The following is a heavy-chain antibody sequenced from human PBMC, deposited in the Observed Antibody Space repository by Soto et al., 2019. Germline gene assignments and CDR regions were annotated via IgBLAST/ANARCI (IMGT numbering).Heavy chain of an antibody. D-gene: IGHD1-26*01. CDR1: GFSLGTYGVG. CDR3: APRAGGIVDWYFDL. CDR2: IYWDDDK. V-gene: IGHV2-5*02. Sequence: QITLNESGPTLVKPTQTLTLTCTFSGFSLGTYGVGVGWIRQPPGKALEVLALIYWDDDKRYSPSLKSRLTITNHTSKRQVFLTLTNMDPVDTATYYCAPRAGGIVDWYFDLWGRGTPVIVSS. J-gene: IGHJ2*01.